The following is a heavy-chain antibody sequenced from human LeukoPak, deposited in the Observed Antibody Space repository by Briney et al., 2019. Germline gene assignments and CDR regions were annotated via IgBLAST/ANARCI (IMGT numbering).Heavy chain of an antibody. CDR3: AKDGGLGELSLSRSYFDY. V-gene: IGHV3-30*18. Sequence: GRSLRLSCAASRFTFSSYGMHWVRQAPGKGLEWVTVISYDGSNKYYADSVKGRFTISRDNSKNTLYLQMNSLRAEDTAVYYCAKDGGLGELSLSRSYFDYWGQGTLVTVSS. CDR1: RFTFSSYG. CDR2: ISYDGSNK. D-gene: IGHD3-16*02. J-gene: IGHJ4*02.